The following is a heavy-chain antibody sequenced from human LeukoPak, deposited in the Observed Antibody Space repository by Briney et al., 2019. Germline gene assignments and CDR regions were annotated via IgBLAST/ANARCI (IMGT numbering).Heavy chain of an antibody. J-gene: IGHJ6*02. D-gene: IGHD6-13*01. CDR2: TYYTGST. V-gene: IGHV4-39*01. Sequence: PSETLSLTCSVSGGSISSRSYYWGRVRQPPGKGLEWIVSTYYTGSTYYNPSLRSRVSISGDTSKNQVSLKVNSVTAADTAVYYCARLGAAPGPPHYFYYGMDVWGQGTTVTVS. CDR1: GGSISSRSYY. CDR3: ARLGAAPGPPHYFYYGMDV.